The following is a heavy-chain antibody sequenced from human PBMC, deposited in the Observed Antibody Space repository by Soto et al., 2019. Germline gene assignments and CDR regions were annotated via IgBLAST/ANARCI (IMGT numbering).Heavy chain of an antibody. CDR3: ARLEGLATISYYFDF. CDR1: GDSINSDKYY. J-gene: IGHJ4*02. Sequence: QLQLQESGPGLVKPSETLSLTCSVSGDSINSDKYYWGWIRQPPGKGLEWIGSIYFRGTTYYNPSLQTRVTKSLDKSKSQFSLKLNSVTAADSAVYFCARLEGLATISYYFDFWGQGALVTVSS. V-gene: IGHV4-39*01. D-gene: IGHD3-9*01. CDR2: IYFRGTT.